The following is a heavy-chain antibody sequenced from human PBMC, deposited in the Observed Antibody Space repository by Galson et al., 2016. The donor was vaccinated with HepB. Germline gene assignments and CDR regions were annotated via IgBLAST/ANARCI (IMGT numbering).Heavy chain of an antibody. D-gene: IGHD3-22*01. CDR2: INPNNGDT. V-gene: IGHV1-18*01. CDR3: ARDLKYSFESSGRSAF. Sequence: SVKVSCKASGYTFTNYGISWVRQAPGQGLEWMAWINPNNGDTKYAQKVQGRGTLTTDTSTSTVYMDLRSLRPDDTAVYYCARDLKYSFESSGRSAFWGQGTRVTVSS. CDR1: GYTFTNYG. J-gene: IGHJ4*02.